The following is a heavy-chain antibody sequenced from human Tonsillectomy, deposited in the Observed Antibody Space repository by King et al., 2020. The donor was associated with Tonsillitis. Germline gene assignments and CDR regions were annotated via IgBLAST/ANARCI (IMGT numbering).Heavy chain of an antibody. CDR1: GGSISSSSYY. J-gene: IGHJ4*02. D-gene: IGHD4-17*01. CDR2: IYYSGSP. Sequence: QLQESGPGLVKPSETLSLTCTVSGGSISSSSYYWGWIRQPPGKGLEWIGSIYYSGSPYYNPSLKSRVTISVDTSKNQFSLKLSSVTAADTANYYCARHDDDYGDYGVDYWGQGTLVTVSS. V-gene: IGHV4-39*01. CDR3: ARHDDDYGDYGVDY.